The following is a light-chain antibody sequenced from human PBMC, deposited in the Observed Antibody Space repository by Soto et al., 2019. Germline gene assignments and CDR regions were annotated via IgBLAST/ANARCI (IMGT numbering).Light chain of an antibody. V-gene: IGLV2-14*03. CDR2: DVS. CDR3: SSYTSSGTRV. CDR1: SSDVGGYNY. Sequence: QSVLTQAASVSGSLGQSITISCTGTSSDVGGYNYVSWYHQHPGKAPKLMIYDVSNRPSGVSNRFSGSKSGNTASLTISGLQAEDEADYYCSSYTSSGTRVFGTGTKLTVL. J-gene: IGLJ1*01.